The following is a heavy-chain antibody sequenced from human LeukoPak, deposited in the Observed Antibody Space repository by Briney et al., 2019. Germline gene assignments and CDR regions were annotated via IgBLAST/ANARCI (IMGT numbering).Heavy chain of an antibody. D-gene: IGHD2-2*01. CDR1: GFTFSSYA. Sequence: GGSLRLSCAASGFTFSSYAMSWVRQAPGKGLEWVSAISGSGGSTYYADSVKGRFTISRDNSKNTLYLQMNSLRAEGTAVYYCAKDVVVVPAATDRYAEYFQHWGQGTLVPVSS. J-gene: IGHJ1*01. CDR2: ISGSGGST. V-gene: IGHV3-23*01. CDR3: AKDVVVVPAATDRYAEYFQH.